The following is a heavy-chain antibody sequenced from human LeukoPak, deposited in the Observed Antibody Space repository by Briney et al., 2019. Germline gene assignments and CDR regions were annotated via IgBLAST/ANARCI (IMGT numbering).Heavy chain of an antibody. V-gene: IGHV3-48*02. J-gene: IGHJ4*02. CDR2: ISSSGATI. CDR1: GFTFSHHS. D-gene: IGHD4-17*01. CDR3: ARDLYGDYVPDS. Sequence: SGGSLRLSCAASGFTFSHHSMTWVRQAPGKGLEWISYISSSGATIYYADSVKGRFTVSRDNAETSLYLQMHGLRDEDTALYYCARDLYGDYVPDSWGQGTLVTVSS.